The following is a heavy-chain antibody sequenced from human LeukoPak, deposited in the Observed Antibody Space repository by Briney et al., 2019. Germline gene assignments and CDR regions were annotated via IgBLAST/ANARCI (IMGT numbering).Heavy chain of an antibody. CDR2: ISSSSSYI. CDR3: AKSIWKTLYGSGRYDAFDI. J-gene: IGHJ3*02. V-gene: IGHV3-21*04. D-gene: IGHD3-10*01. Sequence: PGGSLRLSCAASGFTFSSYWMHWVRQAPGKGLEWVSSISSSSSYIYYADSVKGRFTISRDNAKNSLYLQMNSLRSEDTAVYYCAKSIWKTLYGSGRYDAFDIWGQGTMVTVSS. CDR1: GFTFSSYW.